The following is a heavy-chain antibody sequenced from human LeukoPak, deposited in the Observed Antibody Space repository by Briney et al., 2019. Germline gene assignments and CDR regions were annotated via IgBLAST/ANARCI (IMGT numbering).Heavy chain of an antibody. Sequence: GGSLRLSCAASGFTFSSYSMNWVRQAPGKGLEWVSSITSGSTYIYYADSVKGRFTISRDNAKNSLYLQMNSLRAEDTAVYYCARSLELITMILSPDYWGQGTLVTVSS. D-gene: IGHD3-22*01. CDR1: GFTFSSYS. CDR3: ARSLELITMILSPDY. J-gene: IGHJ4*02. CDR2: ITSGSTYI. V-gene: IGHV3-21*01.